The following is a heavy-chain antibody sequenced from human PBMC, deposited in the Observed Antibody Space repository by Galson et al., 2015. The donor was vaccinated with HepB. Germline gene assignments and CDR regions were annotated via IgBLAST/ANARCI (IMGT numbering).Heavy chain of an antibody. Sequence: SVKVSCKASGYTFTSYGISWVRQAPGQGLEWMGWISAYNGNTNYAQKLQGRVTMTTDTSTSTAYMELRSLGSDDTAVYYCARDVAIVVVPAATDYYGMDVWGQGTTVTVSS. CDR2: ISAYNGNT. CDR1: GYTFTSYG. V-gene: IGHV1-18*04. J-gene: IGHJ6*02. D-gene: IGHD2-2*03. CDR3: ARDVAIVVVPAATDYYGMDV.